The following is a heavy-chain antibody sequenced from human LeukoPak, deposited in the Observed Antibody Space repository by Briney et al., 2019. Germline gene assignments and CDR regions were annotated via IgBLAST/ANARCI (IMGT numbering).Heavy chain of an antibody. CDR1: GGTFSSYA. Sequence: ASVKVSCKASGGTFSSYAISWVRQAPGQGLEWMGGIIPIFGTANYAQKFQGRVTITTDESTSTAYMELSSLRSEDTAVYYCARSAVVAARPGDVQFDYWGQGTLVSVSS. CDR2: IIPIFGTA. J-gene: IGHJ4*02. D-gene: IGHD6-6*01. V-gene: IGHV1-69*05. CDR3: ARSAVVAARPGDVQFDY.